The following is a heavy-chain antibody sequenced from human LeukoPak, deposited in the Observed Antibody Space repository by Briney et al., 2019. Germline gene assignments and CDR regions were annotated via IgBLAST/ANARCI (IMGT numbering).Heavy chain of an antibody. CDR3: ASEKQYSSGWCATFDY. D-gene: IGHD6-19*01. V-gene: IGHV3-23*01. J-gene: IGHJ4*02. CDR1: GFTFSSYA. CDR2: ISGSGGST. Sequence: SGGSLRLSCAASGFTFSSYAMSWVRQAPGKGLEWVSAISGSGGSTYYADSVKGRFTISRDNSKNTLYLQMNSLRAEDTAVYYCASEKQYSSGWCATFDYWGQGTLVTVSS.